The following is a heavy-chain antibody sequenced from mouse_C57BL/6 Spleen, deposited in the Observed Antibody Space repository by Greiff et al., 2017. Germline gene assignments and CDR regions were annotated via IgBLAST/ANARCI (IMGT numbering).Heavy chain of an antibody. CDR1: GYTFTDHT. V-gene: IGHV1-78*01. D-gene: IGHD3-2*02. J-gene: IGHJ2*01. Sequence: VQLQQSDAELVKPGASVKISCKVSGYTFTDHTIHWMKQRPEQGLEWIGYIYPRDGSTKYNEKFKGKATLTADKSSSTAYMQLNSLTSEDSAVFFCANRQLRAYYFDYWGQGTTLTVSS. CDR2: IYPRDGST. CDR3: ANRQLRAYYFDY.